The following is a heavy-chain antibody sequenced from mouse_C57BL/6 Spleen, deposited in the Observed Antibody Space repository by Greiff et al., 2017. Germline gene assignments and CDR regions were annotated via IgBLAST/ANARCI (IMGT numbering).Heavy chain of an antibody. CDR1: GYAFSSSW. CDR2: IYPGDGDT. V-gene: IGHV1-82*01. Sequence: VKVVESGPELVKPGASVKISCKASGYAFSSSWMNWVKQRPGKGLEWIGRIYPGDGDTNYNEKFKSKATLTVDKSSSTAYMQLSSLTSEDSAVYYCARAMVSYYYAMDYWGQGTSVTVSS. J-gene: IGHJ4*01. CDR3: ARAMVSYYYAMDY. D-gene: IGHD1-1*02.